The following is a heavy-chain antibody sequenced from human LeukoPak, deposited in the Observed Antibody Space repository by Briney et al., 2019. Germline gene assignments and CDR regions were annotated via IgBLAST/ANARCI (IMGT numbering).Heavy chain of an antibody. J-gene: IGHJ5*02. CDR2: ISISGYST. V-gene: IGHV3-11*04. CDR1: GFTFNNYY. Sequence: GGSLRLSCAASGFTFNNYYMSWIRRAPGKGLEWISYISISGYSTYYADSVKGRFTISRGNAKNPLYLQMNSLRPEDTAFYYCARRYDFWSGYYGWFDPWGQGTLVTVSS. CDR3: ARRYDFWSGYYGWFDP. D-gene: IGHD3-3*01.